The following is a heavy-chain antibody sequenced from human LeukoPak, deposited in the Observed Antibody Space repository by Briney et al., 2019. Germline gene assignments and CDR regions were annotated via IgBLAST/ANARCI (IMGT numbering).Heavy chain of an antibody. D-gene: IGHD1-26*01. Sequence: SETLSLTCNVSGGSIRSSSYYWGWIRQPPGKGLEWIASINYSGSTYCNPSLKSRVTISVDTSKNQFPLKLSSVTAADTAVYYCATTTIRLGYWGQGTLVTVSS. CDR2: INYSGST. J-gene: IGHJ4*02. V-gene: IGHV4-39*01. CDR1: GGSIRSSSYY. CDR3: ATTTIRLGY.